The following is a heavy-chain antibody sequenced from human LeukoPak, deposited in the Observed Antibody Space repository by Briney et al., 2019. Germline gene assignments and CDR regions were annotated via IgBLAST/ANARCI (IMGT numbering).Heavy chain of an antibody. CDR2: INWNGGST. D-gene: IGHD3-16*02. CDR3: AKDVVWGSYRYSDY. J-gene: IGHJ4*02. V-gene: IGHV3-20*04. CDR1: GFTFDDYG. Sequence: GGSLRLSCAASGFTFDDYGMSWVRQAPGKGLEWVSGINWNGGSTGYADSVKGRFTISRDNAKNSLYLQMNSLRAEDTAVYYCAKDVVWGSYRYSDYWGQGTLVTVSS.